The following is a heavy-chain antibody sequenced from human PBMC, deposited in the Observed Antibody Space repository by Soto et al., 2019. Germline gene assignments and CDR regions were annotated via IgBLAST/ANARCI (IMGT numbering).Heavy chain of an antibody. CDR2: ISSSGSTI. V-gene: IGHV3-48*03. CDR3: AKGGGDQRYCDY. Sequence: GGSLRLSCAASGFTFSSYEMNWVRQAPGKGLEWVSYISSSGSTIYYADSVKGRFTISRDNAKNSLYLQMNSLGAEDTAVYYCAKGGGDQRYCDYWGQGTLVTVSS. D-gene: IGHD3-16*01. J-gene: IGHJ4*02. CDR1: GFTFSSYE.